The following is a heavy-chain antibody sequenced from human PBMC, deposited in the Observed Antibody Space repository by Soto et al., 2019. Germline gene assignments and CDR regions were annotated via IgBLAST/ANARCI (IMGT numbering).Heavy chain of an antibody. CDR2: TYYRSKWYF. V-gene: IGHV6-1*01. D-gene: IGHD1-1*01. Sequence: QVQLQLSGPGLVTPSQTLSLTCAISGDSVSSNSAGWNWIRQTPSRGLEWLGRTYYRSKWYFTSAVSVESRRTINPDPSKNQFSLQLSSVTPDDTAVYYCARGSWDDVSGHYYMDVWGKGTTVTVSS. CDR3: ARGSWDDVSGHYYMDV. CDR1: GDSVSSNSAG. J-gene: IGHJ6*03.